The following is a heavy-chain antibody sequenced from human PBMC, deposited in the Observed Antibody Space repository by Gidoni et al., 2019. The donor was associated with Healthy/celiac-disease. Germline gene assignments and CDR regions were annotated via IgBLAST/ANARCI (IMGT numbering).Heavy chain of an antibody. J-gene: IGHJ5*02. Sequence: QVQLQESGPGLVKPSETLSLTCTVSGGSISSYYWSWIRQPPGKGLEWIGYIYYSGSTNYNPSLKSRVTISVDTSKNQFSLKLSSVTAADTAVYYCARTSRPPNWFDPWGQGTLVTVSS. D-gene: IGHD2-2*01. CDR1: GGSISSYY. V-gene: IGHV4-59*01. CDR2: IYYSGST. CDR3: ARTSRPPNWFDP.